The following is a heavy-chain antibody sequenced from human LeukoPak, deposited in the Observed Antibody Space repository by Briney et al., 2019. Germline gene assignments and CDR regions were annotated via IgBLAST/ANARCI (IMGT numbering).Heavy chain of an antibody. CDR3: ARFTMTNHGVYYFDY. Sequence: SETLSLTCTVSGGSINSGSYYWNWIRQSAGKGLEWIGHIYTTGSTNCSPSLRSRVTISLDTSKNQFSLKLSSVTAADTAVYYCARFTMTNHGVYYFDYWGQGTLVTVSS. CDR2: IYTTGST. CDR1: GGSINSGSYY. D-gene: IGHD3-22*01. V-gene: IGHV4-61*09. J-gene: IGHJ4*02.